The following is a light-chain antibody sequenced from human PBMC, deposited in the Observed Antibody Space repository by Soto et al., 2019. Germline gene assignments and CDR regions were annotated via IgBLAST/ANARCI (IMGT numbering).Light chain of an antibody. Sequence: EIVLTQSPATLSLSPGERATLSCRASQGVSSYLAWYQQKPGQAPRLLIYDASNRATGIPARFSGSGSGTDVTLTISSLEPEDFAVYYWQQRSNWPPWTFGQGTKVEIK. CDR2: DAS. CDR3: QQRSNWPPWT. CDR1: QGVSSY. V-gene: IGKV3-11*01. J-gene: IGKJ1*01.